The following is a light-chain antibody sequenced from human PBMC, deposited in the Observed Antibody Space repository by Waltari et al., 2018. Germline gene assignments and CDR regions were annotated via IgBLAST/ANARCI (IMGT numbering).Light chain of an antibody. J-gene: IGKJ4*01. Sequence: EIVLTQFPATLSLSPGARATLSCRARQSVGDFLAWYQQKPGQAPRLLIYDASKRVTGIPARFSGSGSGTDFTLTISSLEPEDFALYYCQQRGSWPLTFGGGTTVEIK. CDR1: QSVGDF. CDR2: DAS. V-gene: IGKV3-11*01. CDR3: QQRGSWPLT.